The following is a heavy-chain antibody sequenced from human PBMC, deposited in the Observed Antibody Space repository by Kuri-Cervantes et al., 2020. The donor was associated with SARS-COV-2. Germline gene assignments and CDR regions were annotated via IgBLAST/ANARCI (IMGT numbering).Heavy chain of an antibody. CDR1: GYTFTSYD. J-gene: IGHJ3*02. D-gene: IGHD1-1*01. Sequence: ASVKVSCKASGYTFTSYDINWVRQAAGQGLEWMGWMNPNSGNTGYVQKFQGRVTITRNTSISTAYMELSSLRSEDTAVYYCARDIGDWNPDGFDIWGQGTMVTVSS. CDR3: ARDIGDWNPDGFDI. CDR2: MNPNSGNT. V-gene: IGHV1-8*03.